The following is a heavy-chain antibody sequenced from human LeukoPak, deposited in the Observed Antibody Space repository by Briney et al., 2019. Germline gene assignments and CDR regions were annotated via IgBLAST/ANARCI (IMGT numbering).Heavy chain of an antibody. V-gene: IGHV4-59*01. Sequence: SETLSLTCSVSGGSISNYYWSWIRQPPGKGLEWIGYIFSRGSSNYSPSLKSRVTIPVDTSKNQFSLKLSSVTAADTAVYYCARASDSSGYYDLDYWGQGTLVTVSS. D-gene: IGHD3-22*01. CDR1: GGSISNYY. CDR3: ARASDSSGYYDLDY. J-gene: IGHJ4*02. CDR2: IFSRGSS.